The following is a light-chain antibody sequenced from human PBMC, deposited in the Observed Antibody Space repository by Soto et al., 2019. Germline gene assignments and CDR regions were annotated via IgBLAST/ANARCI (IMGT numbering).Light chain of an antibody. V-gene: IGKV3-20*01. J-gene: IGKJ5*01. Sequence: EIVLTQSPGTLSLSPGERATLSCRASQSVSSSYLAWYQQKPGQAPRLLIYGASTRATGIPARFSGSGSGTEFTLTISSLQSEDFATYYCQQSYSTPDTFGQGTRLEIK. CDR1: QSVSSSY. CDR3: QQSYSTPDT. CDR2: GAS.